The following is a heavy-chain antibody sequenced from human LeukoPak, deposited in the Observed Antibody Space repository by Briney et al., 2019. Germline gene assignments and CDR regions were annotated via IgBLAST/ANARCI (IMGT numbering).Heavy chain of an antibody. Sequence: GGSLRLSCAASGFTFSSYSMNWVRQAPGKWLEWVSSISSSSSYIYYADSVKGRFTISRDNAKNSLYLQMNSLRAEDTAVYYCAREGKQQLTLDYWGQGTLVTVSS. CDR2: ISSSSSYI. J-gene: IGHJ4*02. V-gene: IGHV3-21*01. CDR1: GFTFSSYS. CDR3: AREGKQQLTLDY. D-gene: IGHD6-13*01.